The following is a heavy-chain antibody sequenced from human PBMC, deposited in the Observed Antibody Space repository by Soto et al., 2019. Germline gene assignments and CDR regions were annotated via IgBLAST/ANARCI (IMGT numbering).Heavy chain of an antibody. CDR1: GGTFNSYA. V-gene: IGHV1-69*06. J-gene: IGHJ3*02. D-gene: IGHD3-22*01. CDR3: ASGSTGYFRDPFDI. CDR2: IITMFGTT. Sequence: QVQLVQSGAEVKKPGSSVNVSCKPSGGTFNSYALNWVRQAPGQGLEWLGGIITMFGTTYYAQKFQGRVTITADRSTSTAFMYLSSLRSDDTAVYYCASGSTGYFRDPFDIRGQGTMVTVSS.